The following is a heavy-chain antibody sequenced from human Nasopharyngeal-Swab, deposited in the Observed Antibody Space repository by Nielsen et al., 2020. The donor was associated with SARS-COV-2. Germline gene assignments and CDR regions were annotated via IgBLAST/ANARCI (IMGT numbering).Heavy chain of an antibody. D-gene: IGHD3-16*01. CDR2: IIPLLPIT. CDR1: GGTFSSYG. J-gene: IGHJ3*02. V-gene: IGHV1-69*10. CDR3: ARDSSHRYDYVWGSQLLDAFDI. Sequence: SVKVSCKTSGGTFSSYGISWFRQAPGQGLEWMGGIIPLLPITNYAQKFQDRVTITADKSTSTVYMELSSLRSEDTAVYYCARDSSHRYDYVWGSQLLDAFDIWGQGTMVTVSS.